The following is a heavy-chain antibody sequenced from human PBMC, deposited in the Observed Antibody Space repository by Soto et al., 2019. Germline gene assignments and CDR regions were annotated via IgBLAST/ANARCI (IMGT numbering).Heavy chain of an antibody. Sequence: QVQVVESGGGVVQPGRSLRLSCAASGFTFSSYGMHWVRQAPGKGLEWVAVISYDGSNKNYAGSVKGRFTISRDNSKNTLFLQMNSLRAEDTAVYYCATNSIRASSGLVDYWGQGTLVTVSS. CDR1: GFTFSSYG. D-gene: IGHD5-12*01. V-gene: IGHV3-30*03. J-gene: IGHJ4*02. CDR2: ISYDGSNK. CDR3: ATNSIRASSGLVDY.